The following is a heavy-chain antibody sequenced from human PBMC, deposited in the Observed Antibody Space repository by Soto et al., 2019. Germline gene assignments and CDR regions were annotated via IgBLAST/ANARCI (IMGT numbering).Heavy chain of an antibody. CDR3: ARENLEVDLSGRSGARWFVP. D-gene: IGHD2-15*01. J-gene: IGHJ5*02. CDR2: ISYDGSNK. CDR1: GFTFSSYA. V-gene: IGHV3-30-3*01. Sequence: QVQLVESGGGVVQRGRSLRLSCAASGFTFSSYAMHWVRQAPGKGLEWVAVISYDGSNKYYADSVKGRFTISRDNSKNTLYLPMNRLRAEDTAVYYCARENLEVDLSGRSGARWFVPWGQGTLVTVSS.